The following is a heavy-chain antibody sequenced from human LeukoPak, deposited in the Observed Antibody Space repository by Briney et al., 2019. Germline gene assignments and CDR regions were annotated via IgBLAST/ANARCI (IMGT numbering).Heavy chain of an antibody. V-gene: IGHV3-48*01. Sequence: GGSLRLSCAASGFTFSSYSMNWVRQAPGKGLEWVSYISSSSSTIYYADSVKGRFTISRDNAKNSLYLQMNSLRAEDTAVYYCARETLTYYCDSSDAFDIWGQGTMVTVSS. CDR3: ARETLTYYCDSSDAFDI. CDR2: ISSSSSTI. J-gene: IGHJ3*02. D-gene: IGHD3-22*01. CDR1: GFTFSSYS.